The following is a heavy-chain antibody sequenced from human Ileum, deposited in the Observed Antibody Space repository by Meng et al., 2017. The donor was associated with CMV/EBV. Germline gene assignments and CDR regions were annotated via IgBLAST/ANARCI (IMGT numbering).Heavy chain of an antibody. D-gene: IGHD6-13*01. V-gene: IGHV4-4*07. CDR1: GGSIKIYY. J-gene: IGHJ5*02. CDR2: IYAKGNT. CDR3: ARDRSSSWYKDWFAP. Sequence: QVGLQESGSGVVNTSETLSPTCTVSGGSIKIYYLSGRRQSAEKGLEWIGRIYAKGNTNYNPSLQSRVTMSVDTSKNQFSLKLSSVTAADTAVYYCARDRSSSWYKDWFAPWGQGTLVTVSS.